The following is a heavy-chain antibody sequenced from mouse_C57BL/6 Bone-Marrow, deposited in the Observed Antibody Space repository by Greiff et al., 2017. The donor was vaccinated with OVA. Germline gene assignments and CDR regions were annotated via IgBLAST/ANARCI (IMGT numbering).Heavy chain of an antibody. CDR3: ARRDGYLRGFAC. V-gene: IGHV5-6*01. CDR1: GYTFSSYG. CDR2: IRSGGSYT. J-gene: IGHJ3*01. Sequence: EVQGVESGGDLVKPGGSLKLSCAASGYTFSSYGMSWVRQTPDKSLEWVATIRSGGSYTYYPDSVKGRFTLSIDNAKTTLYLQLSSLKSEDTAIYYCARRDGYLRGFACWWQGALVTVSA. D-gene: IGHD5-1*01.